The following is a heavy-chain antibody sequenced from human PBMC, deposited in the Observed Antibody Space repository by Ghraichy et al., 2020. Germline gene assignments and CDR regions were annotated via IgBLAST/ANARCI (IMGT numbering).Heavy chain of an antibody. D-gene: IGHD3-10*01. Sequence: SETLSLICTVSGAPITTYFWSWIRQPQGKGLEWIGDIFYSGSITYSPSLKSRVTISIDASNTQFSLNLSSVTAADTAVYYCARMGGYKEPLWYWGRGTLVAVSS. CDR2: IFYSGSI. CDR1: GAPITTYF. V-gene: IGHV4-59*01. J-gene: IGHJ4*02. CDR3: ARMGGYKEPLWY.